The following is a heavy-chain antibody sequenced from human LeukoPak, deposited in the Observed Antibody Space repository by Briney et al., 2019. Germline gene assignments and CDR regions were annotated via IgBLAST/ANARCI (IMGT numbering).Heavy chain of an antibody. Sequence: PGGSLRLSCAASGYTFSSYAMHWVRQAPGKGLEWVAVISYDGSNKYYADSVKGRFTISRDNSKNTLYLQMNSLRAEDTAVYYCAKSIVVAAAGNYWGQGTLVTVSS. D-gene: IGHD6-13*01. V-gene: IGHV3-30-3*02. J-gene: IGHJ4*02. CDR1: GYTFSSYA. CDR3: AKSIVVAAAGNY. CDR2: ISYDGSNK.